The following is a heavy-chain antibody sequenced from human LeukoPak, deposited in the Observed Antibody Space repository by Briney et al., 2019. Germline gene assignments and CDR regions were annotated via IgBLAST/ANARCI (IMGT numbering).Heavy chain of an antibody. CDR2: ISSSGSTI. V-gene: IGHV3-11*01. Sequence: KPGGSLRLSCAASGFTFSDYYMSWIRQAPGKGLEWVSYISSSGSTIYYADSVKGRFTISRDNAKNSLYLQMNSLRAEDTAVYYCAKVGMRIVGATMEGAVDYWGQGTLVTVSS. J-gene: IGHJ4*02. CDR1: GFTFSDYY. D-gene: IGHD1-26*01. CDR3: AKVGMRIVGATMEGAVDY.